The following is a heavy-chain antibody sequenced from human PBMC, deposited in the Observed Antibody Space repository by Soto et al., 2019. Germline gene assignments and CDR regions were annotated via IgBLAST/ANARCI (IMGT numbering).Heavy chain of an antibody. Sequence: ASVKVSCKASGYTFTSYAMHWVRQAPGQRLEWMGWINAGNGNTKYSQKFQGRVTITRDTSASTAYMELSSLRSEDTAVYYCARDVDTATGGPNWFDPWGQGTLVTVSS. D-gene: IGHD5-18*01. CDR2: INAGNGNT. J-gene: IGHJ5*02. V-gene: IGHV1-3*01. CDR1: GYTFTSYA. CDR3: ARDVDTATGGPNWFDP.